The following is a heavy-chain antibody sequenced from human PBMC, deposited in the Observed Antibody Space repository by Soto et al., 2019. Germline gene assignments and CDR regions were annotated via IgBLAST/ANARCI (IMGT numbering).Heavy chain of an antibody. CDR2: IYYNGSP. CDR3: ARQNPYSSGSYYFDF. CDR1: GGYY. J-gene: IGHJ4*02. V-gene: IGHV4-31*03. D-gene: IGHD6-19*01. Sequence: PSETLSLTCTVSGGYYWSWIRQHPGKGLEWIGYIYYNGSPYYNPSLKSRVTISVDPSKNRFSLDLNSVTAADTAVYYCARQNPYSSGSYYFDFWGQGALVTVSS.